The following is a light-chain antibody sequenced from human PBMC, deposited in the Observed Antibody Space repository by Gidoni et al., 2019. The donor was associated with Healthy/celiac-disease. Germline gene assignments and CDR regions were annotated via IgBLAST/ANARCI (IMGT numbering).Light chain of an antibody. CDR2: AAS. Sequence: EIGLTQYPATLSLSPGERATPSCRASQSVSSYLAWYHQKPGQAPRLLIYAASNRAPGIPARFSVSGSGTYFALTLSSLGPVAFAVYYCQQRSYSPPYTFGQXTKLEIK. CDR1: QSVSSY. J-gene: IGKJ2*01. CDR3: QQRSYSPPYT. V-gene: IGKV3-11*01.